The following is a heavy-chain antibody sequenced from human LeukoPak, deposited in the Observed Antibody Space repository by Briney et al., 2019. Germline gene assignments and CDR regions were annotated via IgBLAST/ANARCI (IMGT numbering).Heavy chain of an antibody. Sequence: PGGSLRLSCAASGFTFSSYAMHWVRQAPGKGLEWVAVISYDGSNKFYADSVKGRFTISRDNSKNTPYLQMNSLRAEDTAVYYCASNYYGSGSYYYWGQGTLVTVSS. CDR3: ASNYYGSGSYYY. CDR1: GFTFSSYA. J-gene: IGHJ4*02. CDR2: ISYDGSNK. V-gene: IGHV3-30*04. D-gene: IGHD3-10*01.